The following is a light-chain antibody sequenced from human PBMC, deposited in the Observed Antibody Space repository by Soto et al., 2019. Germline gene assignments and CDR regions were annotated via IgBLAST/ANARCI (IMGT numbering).Light chain of an antibody. J-gene: IGLJ1*01. Sequence: QSVLTQPASVSGSPGQSITISCTVTSSDVGAYEFVSCYQQDPCKAAKLMIYEFINLPSVFSGRFSGAKSVNTATLTISGXQAEDEDDYDCRSYTSSSTRVFGTGTKVTVL. CDR3: RSYTSSSTRV. CDR1: SSDVGAYEF. V-gene: IGLV2-14*01. CDR2: EFI.